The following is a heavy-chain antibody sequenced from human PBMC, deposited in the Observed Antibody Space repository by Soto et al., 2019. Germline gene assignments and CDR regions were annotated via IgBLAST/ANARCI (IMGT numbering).Heavy chain of an antibody. D-gene: IGHD7-27*01. CDR2: IYHSGRT. V-gene: IGHV4-39*01. CDR3: ALLRLGPDYFDF. Sequence: QLQLQESGPGHVKPSETLALTCSVSGASITTSSYYWAWIRQPPGKGLEWVGSIYHSGRTYYNPSPKSRGTLSVDMSDNQFSLRLTSVSAADTAVYYCALLRLGPDYFDFWSPGTLVTVSS. CDR1: GASITTSSYY. J-gene: IGHJ4*02.